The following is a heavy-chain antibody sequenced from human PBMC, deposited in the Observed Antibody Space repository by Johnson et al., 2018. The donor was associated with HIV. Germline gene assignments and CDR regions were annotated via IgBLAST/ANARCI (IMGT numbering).Heavy chain of an antibody. D-gene: IGHD1-26*01. CDR3: ARDSERGFDI. CDR2: ISWNSGSI. J-gene: IGHJ3*02. CDR1: GFTFDDYA. V-gene: IGHV3-9*01. Sequence: VQLVESGGGLVQPGRSLRLSCAASGFTFDDYAMHWVRQAPGKGLEWVSGISWNSGSIGYADSVKGRFTISRDNSKNTLFLQMNSLRAEDTAVYYCARDSERGFDIWGQGTMVTVSS.